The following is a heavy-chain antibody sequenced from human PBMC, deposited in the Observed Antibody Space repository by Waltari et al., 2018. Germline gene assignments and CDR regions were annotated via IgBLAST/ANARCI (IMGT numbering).Heavy chain of an antibody. CDR1: GGSISSYY. V-gene: IGHV4-59*01. CDR3: ARVGYQHSYGRGNAFDI. J-gene: IGHJ3*02. Sequence: QVQLQESGPGLVKPSETLSLTCTVSGGSISSYYWSWIRQPPGKGLEWIGYIYYSGSTNYNPSLKSRVTISVDTSKNQFSLKLSSVTAADTAVYYCARVGYQHSYGRGNAFDIWGQGTMVTVSS. CDR2: IYYSGST. D-gene: IGHD5-18*01.